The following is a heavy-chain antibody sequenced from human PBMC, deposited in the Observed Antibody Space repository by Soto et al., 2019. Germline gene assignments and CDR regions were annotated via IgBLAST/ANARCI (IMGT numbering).Heavy chain of an antibody. D-gene: IGHD2-2*02. CDR2: IYYSGST. V-gene: IGHV4-39*02. J-gene: IGHJ4*02. Sequence: SETLSLTCTVSGGSISSSNYYWGWIRQPPGEGLEWIGSIYYSGSTYYNPSLKSRVTISVDTSKNQFSLKLSSVTAADTAVYYCARDCSSTSCYKYWGQGILVTVSS. CDR3: ARDCSSTSCYKY. CDR1: GGSISSSNYY.